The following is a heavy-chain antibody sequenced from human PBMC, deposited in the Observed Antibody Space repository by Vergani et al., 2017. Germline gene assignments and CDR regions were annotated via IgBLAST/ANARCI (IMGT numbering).Heavy chain of an antibody. CDR2: IRSKANSYAT. D-gene: IGHD4-23*01. CDR1: GFTFSGSA. Sequence: EVQLVESGGGLVQPGGSLKLSCAASGFTFSGSAMHWVRQASGKGLEWVGRIRSKANSYATAYAASVKGRFTISRDDSKNTAYLQMNSLKTEDTAVYYCITYAYGCKPAASYFDYWGQGTLVTVSS. V-gene: IGHV3-73*02. J-gene: IGHJ4*02. CDR3: ITYAYGCKPAASYFDY.